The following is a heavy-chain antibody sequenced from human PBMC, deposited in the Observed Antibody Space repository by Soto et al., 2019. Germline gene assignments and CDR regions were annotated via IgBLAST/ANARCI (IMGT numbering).Heavy chain of an antibody. CDR2: ISYDGSNK. V-gene: IGHV3-30*18. J-gene: IGHJ4*02. Sequence: GGSLRLSCAASGFTFSSYGMHWVRQAPGKGLEWVAVISYDGSNKYYADSVKGRFTISRDNSKNTLYLQMNSLRAEDTAVYYCAKLVDIVATMNDYWGQGTLVTVSS. CDR3: AKLVDIVATMNDY. CDR1: GFTFSSYG. D-gene: IGHD5-12*01.